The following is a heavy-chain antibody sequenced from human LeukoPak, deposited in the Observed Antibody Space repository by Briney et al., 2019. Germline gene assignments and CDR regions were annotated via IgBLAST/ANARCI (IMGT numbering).Heavy chain of an antibody. CDR1: GFTFSSYA. CDR2: ISYDGSNK. CDR3: ARDSVAGDNFDY. Sequence: GGSLRLSCAASGFTFSSYAMYWVRQAPGKGLEWVAVISYDGSNKYYADSVKGRFTISRDNSKNTLYLQMNSLRAEDTAVYYCARDSVAGDNFDYWGQGTLVTVSS. V-gene: IGHV3-30*04. J-gene: IGHJ4*02. D-gene: IGHD6-19*01.